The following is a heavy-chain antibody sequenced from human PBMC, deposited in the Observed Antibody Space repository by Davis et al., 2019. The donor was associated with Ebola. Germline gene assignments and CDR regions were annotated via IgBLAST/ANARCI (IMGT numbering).Heavy chain of an antibody. V-gene: IGHV3-66*01. J-gene: IGHJ4*02. CDR1: GFTVSSNY. Sequence: GGSLRLSCAASGFTVSSNYMSWVRQAPGKGLEWVSVIYSGGSTYYADSVKGRFTISRDNSKNTLYLQMNSLRAEDTAVYYCAKGRTNTPMVTMEFDYWGQGTLVTVSS. CDR2: IYSGGST. D-gene: IGHD5-18*01. CDR3: AKGRTNTPMVTMEFDY.